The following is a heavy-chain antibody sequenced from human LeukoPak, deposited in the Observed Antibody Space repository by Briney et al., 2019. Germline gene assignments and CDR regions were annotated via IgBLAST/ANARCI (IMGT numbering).Heavy chain of an antibody. J-gene: IGHJ4*02. CDR3: ARAESSGPERLVLVHFDY. Sequence: ASVKVSCKASGGTFSSYAISWVRQAPGQGLEWIGGIIPIFGTANYAQKFQGRVTITADESTSTAYMELSSLRSEDTAVYYCARAESSGPERLVLVHFDYWGQGTLLTVSS. V-gene: IGHV1-69*13. CDR1: GGTFSSYA. D-gene: IGHD1-1*01. CDR2: IIPIFGTA.